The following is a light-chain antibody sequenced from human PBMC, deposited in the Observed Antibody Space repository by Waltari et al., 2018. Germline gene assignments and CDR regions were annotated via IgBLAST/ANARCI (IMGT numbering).Light chain of an antibody. CDR2: KAN. Sequence: QTVVTQEPSLSVSPGGTVPPTCALISGPLSTTYYAPVYQQTPGQAPRTLVYKANARSSGVPDRFSGSILGNTAALTITGAQADDESDYYCALYMGSGIWVFGGGTRLTVL. J-gene: IGLJ3*02. V-gene: IGLV8-61*01. CDR1: SGPLSTTYY. CDR3: ALYMGSGIWV.